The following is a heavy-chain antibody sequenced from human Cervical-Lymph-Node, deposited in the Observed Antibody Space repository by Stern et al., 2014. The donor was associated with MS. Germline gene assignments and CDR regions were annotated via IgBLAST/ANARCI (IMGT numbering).Heavy chain of an antibody. V-gene: IGHV1-69*01. CDR2: IIPIFGTE. CDR3: ARGHYCSSTSCSTIYYGMDV. CDR1: GGTFSSYA. J-gene: IGHJ6*02. D-gene: IGHD2-2*01. Sequence: VQLVESGAEVKKPGSSVKVSCKASGGTFSSYAISWVRQAPGQGLEWMGGIIPIFGTENYAHKVQGRATITEDESTSTAYMELSSLRSEDTAVYYCARGHYCSSTSCSTIYYGMDVWGQGTTVTVSS.